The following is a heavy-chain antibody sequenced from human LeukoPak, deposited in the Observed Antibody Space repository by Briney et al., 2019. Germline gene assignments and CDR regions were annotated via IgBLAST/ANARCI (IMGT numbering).Heavy chain of an antibody. J-gene: IGHJ6*02. CDR2: ISGSGGST. CDR1: GFTFSSYA. Sequence: QTGGSLRLSCVASGFTFSSYAMSWVRQAPGKGLEWVSAISGSGGSTYYADSVKGRFTISRDNSKNTLYLQMNSLRAEDTAVYYCAKGPPGDYSALYYYYGMDVWGQGTTVAVSS. CDR3: AKGPPGDYSALYYYYGMDV. V-gene: IGHV3-23*01. D-gene: IGHD4-17*01.